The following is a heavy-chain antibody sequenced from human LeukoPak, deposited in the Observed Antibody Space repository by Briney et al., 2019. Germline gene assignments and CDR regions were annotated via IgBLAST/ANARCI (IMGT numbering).Heavy chain of an antibody. Sequence: GGSLRLSCAASGFTFSSYAMHWVRQAPGKGLEWVAVISYDGSNKYYADSVKGRFTISRDNSKNTLYLQMNSLRAEDTAVYYCAKDIVVVPAARRDFGYWGQGTLVTVSS. CDR3: AKDIVVVPAARRDFGY. CDR2: ISYDGSNK. D-gene: IGHD2-2*01. J-gene: IGHJ4*02. CDR1: GFTFSSYA. V-gene: IGHV3-30*04.